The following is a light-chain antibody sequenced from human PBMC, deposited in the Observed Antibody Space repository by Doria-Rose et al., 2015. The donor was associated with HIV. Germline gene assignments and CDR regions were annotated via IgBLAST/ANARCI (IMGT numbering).Light chain of an antibody. CDR1: QIIDNS. Sequence: TQSPSTLSASVGDRVTITCRASQIIDNSLAWYQQKPGKAPNLLIYKASSLESGVPSRFSGSGSGREFTLTISSLQPDDFATYYCQQYNSYSPYTFGQCTKLEIK. CDR3: QQYNSYSPYT. V-gene: IGKV1-5*03. CDR2: KAS. J-gene: IGKJ2*01.